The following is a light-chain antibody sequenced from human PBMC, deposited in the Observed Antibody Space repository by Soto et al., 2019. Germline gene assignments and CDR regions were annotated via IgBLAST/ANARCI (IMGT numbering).Light chain of an antibody. CDR3: ATWDDSPNAWV. V-gene: IGLV1-44*01. CDR2: SNS. J-gene: IGLJ3*02. CDR1: SSNIGSNT. Sequence: QSVLTQPPSASGTPGQRVTISCSGSSSNIGSNTVNWYQRLPGTAPKLLIFSNSQRPSGVPDRFSGSKSDTSASLAISGLQSEDEADYYCATWDDSPNAWVFGGGTKRTVL.